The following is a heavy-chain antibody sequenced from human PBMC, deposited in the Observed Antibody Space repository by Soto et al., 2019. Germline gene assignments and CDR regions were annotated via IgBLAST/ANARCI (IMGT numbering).Heavy chain of an antibody. J-gene: IGHJ5*02. D-gene: IGHD2-2*01. Sequence: GGSLRLSCAASGFTFSSYAMHWVRQAPGKWLEWVAVISYDGSNKYYADSVKGRFTISRDNSKNTLYLQMNSLRAEDTAVYYCARDWSDCSSTSCYGGWFDPWGQGXLVTVSS. CDR2: ISYDGSNK. CDR1: GFTFSSYA. CDR3: ARDWSDCSSTSCYGGWFDP. V-gene: IGHV3-30-3*01.